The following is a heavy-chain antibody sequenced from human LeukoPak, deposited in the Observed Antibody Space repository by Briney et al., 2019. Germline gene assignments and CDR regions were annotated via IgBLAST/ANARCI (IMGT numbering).Heavy chain of an antibody. CDR2: IYYSGST. V-gene: IGHV4-30-4*08. CDR1: GGSISSGDYY. J-gene: IGHJ5*02. CDR3: ARAPYDFWSGYRGRWFHP. D-gene: IGHD3-3*01. Sequence: PSETLSLTCTVSGGSISSGDYYWSWIRQPPGKGLEWIGYIYYSGSTYYNPSLKSRVTISVDTSKNQFSLKLSSVTAADTAVYYCARAPYDFWSGYRGRWFHPWGQGTLVTVSS.